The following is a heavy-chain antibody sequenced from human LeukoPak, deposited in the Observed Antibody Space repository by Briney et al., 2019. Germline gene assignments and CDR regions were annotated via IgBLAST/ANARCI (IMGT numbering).Heavy chain of an antibody. CDR2: IKHDGSDK. J-gene: IGHJ4*02. CDR1: GFLFSSYW. Sequence: EPGGSLRLSCAASGFLFSSYWMSWVRQAPGKGLEWVANIKHDGSDKYYVDSVKGRFTISRDNAKNSLYLQMNSLRAEDTAVYYCARKGIVVVPFDYWGQGTLVTVSS. CDR3: ARKGIVVVPFDY. D-gene: IGHD3-22*01. V-gene: IGHV3-7*01.